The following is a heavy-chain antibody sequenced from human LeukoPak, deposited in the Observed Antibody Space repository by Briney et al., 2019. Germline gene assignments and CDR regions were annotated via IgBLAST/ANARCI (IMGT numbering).Heavy chain of an antibody. CDR1: GFTFSSYS. CDR3: ARDRRLQSWFDP. D-gene: IGHD4-11*01. CDR2: ISSSSSYI. Sequence: GGSLRLSCAASGFTFSSYSMNWVRQAPGKGLEWVSSISSSSSYIYYADSVKGRFTISRDNAKNSLYLQMNSLRAEDTAVYYCARDRRLQSWFDPWGQGTLVTVSS. V-gene: IGHV3-21*01. J-gene: IGHJ5*02.